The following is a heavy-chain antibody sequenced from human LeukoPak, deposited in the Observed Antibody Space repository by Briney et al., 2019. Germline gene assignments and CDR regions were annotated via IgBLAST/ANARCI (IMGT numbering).Heavy chain of an antibody. CDR1: GFTFSSYA. D-gene: IGHD1-26*01. Sequence: GASLRLSCAASGFTFSSYAMSWVRQAPGKGLEWVSAISGSGGSTCYADSVKGRFTISRDNSKNTLYLQMNSLRAEDTAVYYCAKVGDFSGSFYYFDYWGQGTLVTVSS. CDR3: AKVGDFSGSFYYFDY. V-gene: IGHV3-23*01. J-gene: IGHJ4*02. CDR2: ISGSGGST.